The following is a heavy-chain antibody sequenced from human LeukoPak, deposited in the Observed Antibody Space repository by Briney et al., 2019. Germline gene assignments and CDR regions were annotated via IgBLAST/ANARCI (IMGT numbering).Heavy chain of an antibody. D-gene: IGHD3-3*01. J-gene: IGHJ4*02. CDR3: ARNTGHNFWDHFDL. CDR2: VSSDGSHK. Sequence: PGGSLRLSCAASGFTFGAFGMHWVRQAPGKGPEWVAVVSSDGSHKFYTDSVKGRFTVSRDSSKNMLYLQMDSLRAEDTAMYYCARNTGHNFWDHFDLWGQGTLVTVSS. CDR1: GFTFGAFG. V-gene: IGHV3-30*03.